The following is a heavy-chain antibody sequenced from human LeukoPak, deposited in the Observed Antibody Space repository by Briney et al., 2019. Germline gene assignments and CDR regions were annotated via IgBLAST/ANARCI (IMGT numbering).Heavy chain of an antibody. Sequence: GGSLRLSCAASGFSTSSYAISWVRQAPGKGLEWVSGLLTSANSAYYIDSVKGRFTVSRDSSTNTVYLQMNSLRSEDTAVYYCAAELYGGNSDCCNFEIWGQGTLVTVSS. CDR1: GFSTSSYA. J-gene: IGHJ3*02. V-gene: IGHV3-23*05. CDR3: AAELYGGNSDCCNFEI. CDR2: LLTSANSA. D-gene: IGHD4-23*01.